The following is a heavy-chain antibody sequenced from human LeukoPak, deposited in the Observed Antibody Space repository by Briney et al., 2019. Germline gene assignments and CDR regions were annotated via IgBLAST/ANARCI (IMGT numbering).Heavy chain of an antibody. J-gene: IGHJ4*02. CDR3: ARDGYSGNDGL. D-gene: IGHD5-12*01. Sequence: SETLSLTCTVSGYSISRVYYWGWIRQPPGKGLEWIGSIYHSGSTYYNPSLKSRVTISVDTSKNQFSLKLSSVTAADTAVYYCARDGYSGNDGLWGQGTLVTVSS. CDR2: IYHSGST. V-gene: IGHV4-38-2*02. CDR1: GYSISRVYY.